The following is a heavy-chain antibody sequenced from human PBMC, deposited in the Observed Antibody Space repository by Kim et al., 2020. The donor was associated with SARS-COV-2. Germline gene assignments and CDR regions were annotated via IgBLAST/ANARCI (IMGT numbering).Heavy chain of an antibody. CDR1: GFTFSSYG. V-gene: IGHV3-33*01. D-gene: IGHD6-19*01. Sequence: GGSLRLSCAASGFTFSSYGMHWVRQAPGKGLEWVAVIWYDGSNKHYADSVKGRYTISRDNSKNTLYLQMNSLRAEDTAVYYCARERASSGWYDAFDIWG. CDR3: ARERASSGWYDAFDI. J-gene: IGHJ3*02. CDR2: IWYDGSNK.